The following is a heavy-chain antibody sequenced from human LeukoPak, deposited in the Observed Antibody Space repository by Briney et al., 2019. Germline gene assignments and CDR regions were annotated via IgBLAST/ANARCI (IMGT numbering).Heavy chain of an antibody. CDR3: ARDRGHGSGSYYGGIGY. Sequence: GGSLRLSCVGYGFIFRDSWMHWVRQTPGKGLAWVSRVNSDGSGTIYADSVKGRFTISRDNARNTVNLQMNGLRADDTGVYYCARDRGHGSGSYYGGIGYWGQGTLVTVSS. V-gene: IGHV3-74*01. CDR1: GFIFRDSW. D-gene: IGHD3-10*01. J-gene: IGHJ4*02. CDR2: VNSDGSGT.